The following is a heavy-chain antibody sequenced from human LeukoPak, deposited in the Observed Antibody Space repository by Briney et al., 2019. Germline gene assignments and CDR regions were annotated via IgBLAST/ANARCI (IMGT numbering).Heavy chain of an antibody. J-gene: IGHJ6*02. D-gene: IGHD3-3*01. CDR3: AGLKRYYDFWTPGMDV. CDR1: GYTFTGYY. V-gene: IGHV1-2*02. Sequence: GASVKVSCKASGYTFTGYYMHWVRQAPGQGLEWMGWINPNSGGTNYAQKFQGRVTMTRDTSISTAYMELSRLRSDDTAVYYCAGLKRYYDFWTPGMDVWGQGTTVTVSS. CDR2: INPNSGGT.